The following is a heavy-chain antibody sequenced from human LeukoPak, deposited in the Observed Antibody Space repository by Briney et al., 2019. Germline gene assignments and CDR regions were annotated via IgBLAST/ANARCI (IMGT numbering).Heavy chain of an antibody. D-gene: IGHD2-2*02. V-gene: IGHV4-59*11. J-gene: IGHJ4*02. CDR1: GGSISSHY. CDR3: ARAADCSTIRCFTSKYFAY. Sequence: SETLSLTCTVSGGSISSHYWSWIRQPPGKGLEWIGHISYSGSTDYNPSLKSRVTISVDTSRNQFSLTLSSVTAADTAVYYCARAADCSTIRCFTSKYFAYWGQGTLVPVSS. CDR2: ISYSGST.